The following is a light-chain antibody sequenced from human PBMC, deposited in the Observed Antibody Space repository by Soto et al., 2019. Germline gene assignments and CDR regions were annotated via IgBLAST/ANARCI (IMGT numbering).Light chain of an antibody. Sequence: QSLLTQPASVSGPLGQSIVISCTGSSSDIGSYDLVSWYQQYPGKAPKVVIFEGTKRPSGVSNRFSGPKSGHTASLTISGLQTEDEAVYYCGSYTSSSHYGLGTGTKVTVL. CDR3: GSYTSSSHYG. V-gene: IGLV2-14*02. J-gene: IGLJ1*01. CDR1: SSDIGSYDL. CDR2: EGT.